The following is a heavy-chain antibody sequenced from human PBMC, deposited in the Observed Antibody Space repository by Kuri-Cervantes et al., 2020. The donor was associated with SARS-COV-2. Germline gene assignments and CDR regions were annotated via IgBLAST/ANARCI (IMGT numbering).Heavy chain of an antibody. J-gene: IGHJ6*03. CDR3: ARGAANYYYMDV. V-gene: IGHV3-23*01. CDR2: ISHSGSTI. CDR1: GFIFSNYA. D-gene: IGHD3-16*01. Sequence: GESLKISCAASGFIFSNYAMSWVRQAPGKGLEWVSTISHSGSTIHYADSVKGRFTISRDSSKNTVSLHMNSLRAEDTAMYYCARGAANYYYMDVWGKGTTVTVSS.